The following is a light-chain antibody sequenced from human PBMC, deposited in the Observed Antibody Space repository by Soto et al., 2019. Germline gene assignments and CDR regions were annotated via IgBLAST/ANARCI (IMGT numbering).Light chain of an antibody. CDR3: AAWDDSLNRML. V-gene: IGLV1-44*01. J-gene: IGLJ3*02. CDR1: SSNIGSDT. CDR2: SDN. Sequence: QSVLTQPPSASGTPGQRVTISCSGSSSNIGSDTVNWFQQLPGTAPKLLIYSDNQRPSGVPDRFSGSKSGTSASLAISGLQSEDEADYHCAAWDDSLNRMLFGGGTKLTVL.